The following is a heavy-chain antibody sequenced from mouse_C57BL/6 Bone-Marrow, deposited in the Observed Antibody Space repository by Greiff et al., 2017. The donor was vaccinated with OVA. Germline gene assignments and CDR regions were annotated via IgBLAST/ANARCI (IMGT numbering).Heavy chain of an antibody. Sequence: VQLQQSGPGLAKPSQPLSLTCSVTGYSITSDYWNWIRKFPGNKLEYMGYISYSGSTYYNPSLKSRISITRDTSKNQYYLQLNSVTTEDTATYYCARYYYGSSYWYFDVWGTGTTVTVSS. CDR1: GYSITSDY. CDR3: ARYYYGSSYWYFDV. CDR2: ISYSGST. D-gene: IGHD1-1*01. J-gene: IGHJ1*03. V-gene: IGHV3-8*01.